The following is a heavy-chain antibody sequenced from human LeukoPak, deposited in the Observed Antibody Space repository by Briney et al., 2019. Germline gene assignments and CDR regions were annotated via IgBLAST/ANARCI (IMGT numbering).Heavy chain of an antibody. CDR1: GFTFSSYE. V-gene: IGHV3-48*03. CDR3: ARVRYFDL. J-gene: IGHJ2*01. CDR2: ISSRGSSI. Sequence: GGSLRLFCAASGFTFSSYEMNWVRRAPGRGLEGVSYISSRGSSIYYAVSVKGRFTIYREHAKNSLYLQMNGRRAEDTAVYYWARVRYFDLWGRGALVTVSS.